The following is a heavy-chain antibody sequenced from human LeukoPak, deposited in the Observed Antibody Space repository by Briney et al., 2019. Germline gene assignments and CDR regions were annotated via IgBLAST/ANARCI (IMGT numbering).Heavy chain of an antibody. CDR3: ARDRALSGYDLCDY. Sequence: PGGSLRLSCAASGFTFSSYSMNWVRQAPGKGLEWVSSISSSSSYIYYADSVKGRFTISRDNAKNSLYLQMNSLRAEDTAVYYCARDRALSGYDLCDYWGQGTLVTVSS. J-gene: IGHJ4*02. V-gene: IGHV3-21*01. CDR1: GFTFSSYS. CDR2: ISSSSSYI. D-gene: IGHD5-12*01.